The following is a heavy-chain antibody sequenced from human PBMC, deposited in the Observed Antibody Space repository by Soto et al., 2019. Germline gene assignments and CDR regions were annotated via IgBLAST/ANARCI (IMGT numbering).Heavy chain of an antibody. CDR3: AKVGGFDP. V-gene: IGHV3-23*01. CDR2: IGGDGGSI. CDR1: GFTFSRYA. J-gene: IGHJ5*02. D-gene: IGHD4-17*01. Sequence: EEQLLESGXXXXXXGGSLRLSCAASGFTFSRYAMSWVRQIPGKGLECVSAIGGDGGSIHYADSVKGRFTISRDNSKNMLYLQLNSLRAEDSAVYYCAKVGGFDPWGQGTLVTVSS.